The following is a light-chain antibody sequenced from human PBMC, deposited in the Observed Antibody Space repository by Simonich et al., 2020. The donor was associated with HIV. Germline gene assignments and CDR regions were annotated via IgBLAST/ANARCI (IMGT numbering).Light chain of an antibody. V-gene: IGLV2-14*01. Sequence: QSALTQPASVSGSPGQSITISCTGTSSAVGGYNYVSWYQKHPGKAPQLMIYEVSKRPSGVSNRFSASKSGNTASLTISGLQAKDEADYYCSSYTGSNTVVFGGGTKLTVL. CDR1: SSAVGGYNY. CDR3: SSYTGSNTVV. CDR2: EVS. J-gene: IGLJ2*01.